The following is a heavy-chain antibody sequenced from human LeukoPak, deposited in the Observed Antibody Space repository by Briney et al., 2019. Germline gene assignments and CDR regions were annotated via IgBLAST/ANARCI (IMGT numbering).Heavy chain of an antibody. Sequence: SETLSLTCTVSGASVSGSPYYWGWMRQPPGKGLEWIGSIYSSGSTYYNASLQRRVTISLETSKNQILLRLNSVTDADTAIYYCAKSGGYGLIDYWGQGTLVTVSS. J-gene: IGHJ4*02. V-gene: IGHV4-39*01. CDR1: GASVSGSPYY. D-gene: IGHD1-26*01. CDR2: IYSSGST. CDR3: AKSGGYGLIDY.